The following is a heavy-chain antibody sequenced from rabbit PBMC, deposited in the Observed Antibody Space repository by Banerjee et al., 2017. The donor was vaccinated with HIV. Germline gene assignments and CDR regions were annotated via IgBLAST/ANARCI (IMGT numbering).Heavy chain of an antibody. J-gene: IGHJ4*01. V-gene: IGHV1S45*01. D-gene: IGHD8-1*01. CDR3: ARDGAGSNYYYFDF. CDR1: GFSFSSSYY. CDR2: IYAGSSGRT. Sequence: QEQLVESGGGLVQPEGSLTLTCTASGFSFSSSYYMCWVRQAPGKGLEWIGCIYAGSSGRTYYASWAKGRFTISKTSSTTVTLQMASLTAADTATYFCARDGAGSNYYYFDFWGPGTLVTVS.